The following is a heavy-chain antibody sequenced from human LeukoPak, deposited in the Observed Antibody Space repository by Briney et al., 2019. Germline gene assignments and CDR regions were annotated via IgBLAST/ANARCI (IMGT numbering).Heavy chain of an antibody. J-gene: IGHJ3*02. CDR1: GYTFTGYY. CDR3: ARFEDYGGNRDVFDI. CDR2: INPNSGDT. D-gene: IGHD4-23*01. V-gene: IGHV1-2*02. Sequence: ASVKVSCKASGYTFTGYYMHWVRQAPGQGLEWMGWINPNSGDTDFAQKFQGRVTMTRDTSISTAYMGLSRLRSDDSAVYYCARFEDYGGNRDVFDIWGQGTMITVSS.